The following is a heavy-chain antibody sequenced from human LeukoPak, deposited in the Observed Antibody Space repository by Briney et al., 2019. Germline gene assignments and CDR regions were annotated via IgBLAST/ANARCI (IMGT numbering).Heavy chain of an antibody. D-gene: IGHD2-15*01. CDR1: GFTFSSYA. CDR2: ISGSGGST. V-gene: IGHV3-23*01. Sequence: GGSLGLSCAASGFTFSSYAMSWVRQAPGKGLEWVSAISGSGGSTYYADSVKGRFTISRDNSKNTLYLQMNSLRPEDTAVYYCAKDRWVRSGGSCYDYWGQGTLVTVSS. CDR3: AKDRWVRSGGSCYDY. J-gene: IGHJ4*02.